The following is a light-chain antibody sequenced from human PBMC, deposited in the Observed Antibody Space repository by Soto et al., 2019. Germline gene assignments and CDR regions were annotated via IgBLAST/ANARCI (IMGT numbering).Light chain of an antibody. Sequence: EFVLTQSPGKLSLSPGERATLSCRASQSISSSFLAWYQQKPGQAPRLLIYGASSRGTGIPGRFSGSGSGTDFTLTISRLEPEDFAVYYCQQYGSSPPLTFGGGTKVEIK. CDR3: QQYGSSPPLT. J-gene: IGKJ4*01. V-gene: IGKV3-20*01. CDR2: GAS. CDR1: QSISSSF.